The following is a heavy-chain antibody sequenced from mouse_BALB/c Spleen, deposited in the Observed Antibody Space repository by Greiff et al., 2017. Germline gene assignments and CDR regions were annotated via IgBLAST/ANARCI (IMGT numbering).Heavy chain of an antibody. D-gene: IGHD2-4*01. CDR2: IYPGNSDT. V-gene: IGHV1-5*01. Sequence: VQLKQSGTVLARPGASVKMSCKASGYSFTSYWMHWVKQRPGQGLEWIGAIYPGNSDTSYNQKFKGKAKLTAVTSASTAYMELSSLTNEDSAVYYCTRSVNYDYDGAYWGQGTTLTVSS. J-gene: IGHJ2*01. CDR1: GYSFTSYW. CDR3: TRSVNYDYDGAY.